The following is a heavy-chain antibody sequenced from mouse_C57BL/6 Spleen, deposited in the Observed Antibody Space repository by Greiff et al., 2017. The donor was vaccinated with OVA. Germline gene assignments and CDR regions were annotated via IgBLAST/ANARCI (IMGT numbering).Heavy chain of an antibody. CDR3: ARQEDFHYAMDY. CDR2: IWSDGST. CDR1: GFSLTSYG. V-gene: IGHV2-6-1*01. J-gene: IGHJ4*01. Sequence: VMLVESGPGLVAPSQSLSITCTVSGFSLTSYGVHWVRQPPGKGLEWLVVIWSDGSTTYNSALKSMLSLSKDNSKSKVYLKMNSLQTDDTAMYYCARQEDFHYAMDYWGQGTSVTVSS.